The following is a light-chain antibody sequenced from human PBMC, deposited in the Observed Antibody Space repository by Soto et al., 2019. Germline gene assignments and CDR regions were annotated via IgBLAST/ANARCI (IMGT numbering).Light chain of an antibody. CDR2: DVS. CDR1: ASDIGAYNY. Sequence: QSALTQPASVSGSPGQSITISCTGTASDIGAYNYVSWYQQRPGEAPKLIIYDVSYRPSGVSSRFSGSKSGNTASLTISGLQPEDEADYYCHSYTATRARVFGGGTKVTVL. CDR3: HSYTATRARV. V-gene: IGLV2-14*01. J-gene: IGLJ2*01.